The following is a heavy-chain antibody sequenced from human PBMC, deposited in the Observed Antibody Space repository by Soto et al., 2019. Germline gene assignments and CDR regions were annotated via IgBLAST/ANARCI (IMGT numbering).Heavy chain of an antibody. CDR3: ARGSAAGVDYGMDV. CDR2: IYPSGGT. D-gene: IGHD6-13*01. Sequence: SETLSLTCTVSGGSISSYYWIWIRQPAGKGLEWIGRIYPSGGTNYNPSLKSRVTMSVDTSKKRFSLRLSSVTAADTAVYYCARGSAAGVDYGMDVWGQGTSVTVSS. J-gene: IGHJ6*02. CDR1: GGSISSYY. V-gene: IGHV4-4*07.